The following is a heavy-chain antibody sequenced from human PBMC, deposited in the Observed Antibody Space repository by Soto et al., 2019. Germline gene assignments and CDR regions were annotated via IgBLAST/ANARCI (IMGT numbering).Heavy chain of an antibody. J-gene: IGHJ4*02. V-gene: IGHV1-69*02. CDR3: ATTPGLRLLEWSPYFDC. CDR2: IIPIFNRA. Sequence: ASVKVSCKASGGTLSSYTISWVRQAPGQGLEWMGRIIPIFNRANYAQNFQGRVTITADKSTSTAYMELSSLRSEDTAVYYCATTPGLRLLEWSPYFDCWGQGTLVTVSS. CDR1: GGTLSSYT. D-gene: IGHD3-3*01.